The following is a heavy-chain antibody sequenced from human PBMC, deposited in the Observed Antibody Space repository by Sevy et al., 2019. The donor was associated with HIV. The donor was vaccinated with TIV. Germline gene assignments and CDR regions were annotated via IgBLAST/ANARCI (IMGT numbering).Heavy chain of an antibody. Sequence: GGSLRLSCAASGFTFDDYGMSWVRQAPGKGLEWVSGINWNGGSTGYADSVKRRFTISRDNAKNSLYLQVNSMRAEDTALYYCARHGYGYGYHALLDYYYGMDVWGQGTTVTVSS. J-gene: IGHJ6*02. CDR1: GFTFDDYG. CDR2: INWNGGST. CDR3: ARHGYGYGYHALLDYYYGMDV. D-gene: IGHD5-18*01. V-gene: IGHV3-20*04.